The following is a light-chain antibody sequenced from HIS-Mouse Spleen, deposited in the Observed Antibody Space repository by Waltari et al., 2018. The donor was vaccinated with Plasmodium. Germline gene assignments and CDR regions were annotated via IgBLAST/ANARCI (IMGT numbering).Light chain of an antibody. Sequence: SYELTQPPSVSVSPGQTARITCSGDALPKQYAYWYQQKPGQAPVRVIYKDSERPSGSPERFSGSRLGTTVTLTSSGVQAEDEADYYCQSADSSGTYRVFGGGTKLTVL. V-gene: IGLV3-25*03. J-gene: IGLJ2*01. CDR2: KDS. CDR3: QSADSSGTYRV. CDR1: ALPKQY.